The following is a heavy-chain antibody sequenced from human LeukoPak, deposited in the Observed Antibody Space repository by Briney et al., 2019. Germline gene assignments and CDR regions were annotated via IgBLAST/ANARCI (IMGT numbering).Heavy chain of an antibody. V-gene: IGHV4-39*07. Sequence: WFRQAPGKGLEWIGSIYYSGNTYYNSSLKSRVTISLDTSKNQFSLKLSSVTAADTAVYYCARDDSSGYYPSYWGQGTLVTVSS. CDR3: ARDDSSGYYPSY. CDR2: IYYSGNT. J-gene: IGHJ4*02. D-gene: IGHD3-22*01.